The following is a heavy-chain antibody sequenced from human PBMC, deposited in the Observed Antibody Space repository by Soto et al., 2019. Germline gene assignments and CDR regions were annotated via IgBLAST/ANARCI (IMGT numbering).Heavy chain of an antibody. Sequence: PSETLSLTCTVSGGSISSSSYYWGWIRQPPGKGLEWIGSIYYSGSTYYNPSLKSRVTISVDRSKNQFSLELSSVTAADTAVYYCARGVTTVTTIDYWGQGTLVTVSS. V-gene: IGHV4-39*07. D-gene: IGHD4-17*01. CDR3: ARGVTTVTTIDY. CDR1: GGSISSSSYY. J-gene: IGHJ4*02. CDR2: IYYSGST.